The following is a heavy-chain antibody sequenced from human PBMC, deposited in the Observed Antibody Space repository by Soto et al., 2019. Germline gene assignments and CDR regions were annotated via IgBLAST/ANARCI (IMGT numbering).Heavy chain of an antibody. CDR3: ARGRYGDY. CDR1: GYAFTSYG. CDR2: ISAHNGNT. Sequence: QVHLVQSGAEVKKPGASVKVSCKGSGYAFTSYGITWVRQAPGQGLEWMGWISAHNGNTDYAQKLQGRVTVTRDTSTSTAYMELRSLRSDDTAVYYCARGRYGDYWGQGALVTVSS. D-gene: IGHD1-1*01. J-gene: IGHJ4*02. V-gene: IGHV1-18*01.